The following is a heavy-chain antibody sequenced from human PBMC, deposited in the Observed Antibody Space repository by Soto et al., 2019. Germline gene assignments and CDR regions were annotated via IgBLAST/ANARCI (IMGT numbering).Heavy chain of an antibody. J-gene: IGHJ4*02. D-gene: IGHD5-12*01. CDR1: GFTFSSYA. V-gene: IGHV3-30-3*01. Sequence: QVQLVESGGGVVQPGRSLRLSCAASGFTFSSYAMHWVRQAPGKGLEWVAVISYDGSNKYYADSVKGRFTISRDNSKNTLYLQMNSLRAEDTAVYYGARTSGYGGYDYWGQGTLVTVSS. CDR2: ISYDGSNK. CDR3: ARTSGYGGYDY.